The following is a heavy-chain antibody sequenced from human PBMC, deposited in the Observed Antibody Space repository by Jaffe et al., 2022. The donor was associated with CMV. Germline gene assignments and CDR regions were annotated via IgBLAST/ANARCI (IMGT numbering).Heavy chain of an antibody. V-gene: IGHV3-33*08. CDR2: IWYDGSDT. CDR3: AGGPNSSGPTA. D-gene: IGHD6-19*01. J-gene: IGHJ4*02. CDR1: GISFSTYG. Sequence: QVQLVESGGGVVQPGRSLRLSCAASGISFSTYGMHWVRQAPGKGLEWVALIWYDGSDTFYADSVKGRFAISRDNSKNTVYLQMNSLRVEETAVYYCAGGPNSSGPTAWGRGTLVTVSS.